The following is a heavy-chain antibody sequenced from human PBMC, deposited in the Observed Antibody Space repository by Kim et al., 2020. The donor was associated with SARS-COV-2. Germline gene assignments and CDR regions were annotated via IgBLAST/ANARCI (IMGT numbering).Heavy chain of an antibody. D-gene: IGHD3-22*01. Sequence: KGRFTISRDNAKNSLYLQMIRLSAEDTALYYCAKDTSYDSSGYYSWFDPWGQGTLVTVSS. J-gene: IGHJ5*02. CDR3: AKDTSYDSSGYYSWFDP. V-gene: IGHV3-9*01.